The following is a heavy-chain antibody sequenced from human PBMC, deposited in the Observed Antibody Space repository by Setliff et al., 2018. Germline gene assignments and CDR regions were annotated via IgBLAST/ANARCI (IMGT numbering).Heavy chain of an antibody. CDR3: AREDGPNYYYYYMDV. V-gene: IGHV4-59*12. CDR2: IYYSGST. D-gene: IGHD2-8*01. Sequence: SETLSLTCTVSGGSFTTYYWSWIRQSPGKGLEWIGYIYYSGSTNYNPSLKSRVTISLDTSKNQFSLKLSAVTAADTAVYFCAREDGPNYYYYYMDVWGKGTTVTVSS. J-gene: IGHJ6*03. CDR1: GGSFTTYY.